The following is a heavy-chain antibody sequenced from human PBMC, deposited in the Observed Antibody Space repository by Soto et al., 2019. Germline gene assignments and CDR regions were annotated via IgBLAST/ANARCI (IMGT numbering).Heavy chain of an antibody. CDR1: GGSISIGGYY. CDR3: ARCSLVVIPVPGFDP. CDR2: IYYNGNT. D-gene: IGHD2-15*01. V-gene: IGHV4-31*03. Sequence: PSETLSLTCTVSGGSISIGGYYWSCIRQHPGRGLEWIGYIYYNGNTYYNPSLKSRVTVSVDTSKNQFSLNVRSVTAADTAVYYCARCSLVVIPVPGFDPWGQGTLVTVSS. J-gene: IGHJ5*02.